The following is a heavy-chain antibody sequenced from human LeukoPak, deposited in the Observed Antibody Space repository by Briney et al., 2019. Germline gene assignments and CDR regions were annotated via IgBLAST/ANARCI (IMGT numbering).Heavy chain of an antibody. CDR2: IYYSGTT. V-gene: IGHV4-59*08. CDR1: GGSISGSY. CDR3: ARLPTDSSSDHY. Sequence: PSETLSLTCTVSGGSISGSYWSWIRQPPGKGLEWIGYIYYSGTTNYNPSLKSRVTISVDTSKNQLSLKLSSVTAADTAVYYCARLPTDSSSDHYWGQGTLVTVSS. D-gene: IGHD6-6*01. J-gene: IGHJ4*02.